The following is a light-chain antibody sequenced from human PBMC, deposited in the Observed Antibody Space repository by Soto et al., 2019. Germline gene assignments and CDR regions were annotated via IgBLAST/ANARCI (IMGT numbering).Light chain of an antibody. CDR3: QHYNSYSEA. J-gene: IGKJ1*01. V-gene: IGKV1-5*03. Sequence: DIQMTHSPSTLSASGGDRVTITFRASQSISSWLAWYQQKPGKAPKLLIYKASTLKSGVPSRFSGSGSGTEFTLTISSLQPDDFATYYCQHYNSYSEAFGQGTKVDIK. CDR2: KAS. CDR1: QSISSW.